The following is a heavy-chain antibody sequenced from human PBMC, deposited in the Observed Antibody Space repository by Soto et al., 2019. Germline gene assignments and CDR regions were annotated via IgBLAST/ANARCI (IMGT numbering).Heavy chain of an antibody. CDR3: AKDRDPYYYYYLMDV. J-gene: IGHJ6*02. CDR1: GFAFYTYC. Sequence: PGGSLRLSCEASGFAFYTYCMHWIRQGAGQGLEWVATMSYDGSKIYYRDSVRGRFSISRDDSKRTLYLQMNSLRAEDTAVYYCAKDRDPYYYYYLMDVWGQGT. V-gene: IGHV3-30*18. CDR2: MSYDGSKI.